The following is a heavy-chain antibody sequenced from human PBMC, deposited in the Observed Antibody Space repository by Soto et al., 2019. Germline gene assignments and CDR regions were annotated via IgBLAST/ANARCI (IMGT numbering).Heavy chain of an antibody. CDR3: ARDVDTSMSAPLDY. Sequence: QVQLVQSGAEVKKPGASVRVSCKASGYTFTAYAMDWVRQTPGQRLEWVGWINVGTGDTENSQLFQGRVNITRDTSARTLYMELSSLRSEDTAVYYCARDVDTSMSAPLDYWGRGRLVTVSS. CDR1: GYTFTAYA. V-gene: IGHV1-3*01. D-gene: IGHD5-18*01. J-gene: IGHJ4*02. CDR2: INVGTGDT.